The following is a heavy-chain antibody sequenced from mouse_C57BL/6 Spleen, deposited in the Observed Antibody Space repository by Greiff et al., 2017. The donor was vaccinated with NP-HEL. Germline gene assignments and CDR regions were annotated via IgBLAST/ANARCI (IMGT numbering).Heavy chain of an antibody. Sequence: DVMLVESGEGLVKPGGSLKLSCAASGFTFSSYAMSWVRQTPEKRLEWVAYISSGGDYIYYADTVKGRFTISRDNARNTLYLQMSSLKSEDTAMYYCTRGGYDFAYWGQGTLVTVSA. V-gene: IGHV5-9-1*02. J-gene: IGHJ3*01. CDR3: TRGGYDFAY. CDR1: GFTFSSYA. CDR2: ISSGGDYI. D-gene: IGHD2-2*01.